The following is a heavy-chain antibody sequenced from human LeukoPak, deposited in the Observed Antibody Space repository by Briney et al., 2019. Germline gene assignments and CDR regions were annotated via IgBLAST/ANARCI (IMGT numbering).Heavy chain of an antibody. Sequence: SETLSLTCTVSGGSISSYYWSWIRQPPEKGLEWIGSIYHSGSTYYNPSLKSRVTISVDTSKNQFSLNLSSVTAADTAVYYCARGYTSGWSPALDIWGQGTMVTVSS. CDR1: GGSISSYY. CDR2: IYHSGST. CDR3: ARGYTSGWSPALDI. D-gene: IGHD6-19*01. V-gene: IGHV4-59*01. J-gene: IGHJ3*02.